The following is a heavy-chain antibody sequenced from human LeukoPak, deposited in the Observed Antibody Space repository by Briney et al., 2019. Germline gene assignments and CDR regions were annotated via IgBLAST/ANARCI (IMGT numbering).Heavy chain of an antibody. CDR3: ARAPGRGSSWSDY. CDR1: GASISSYY. V-gene: IGHV4-59*01. Sequence: SETLSLTCTVSGASISSYYWSWIRQPPGKGLEWIGYIYYSGSTNYNPSLKSRVTISVDTSKNQFSLKLSSVTAADTAVYYCARAPGRGSSWSDYWGQGTLVTVSS. J-gene: IGHJ4*02. CDR2: IYYSGST. D-gene: IGHD6-13*01.